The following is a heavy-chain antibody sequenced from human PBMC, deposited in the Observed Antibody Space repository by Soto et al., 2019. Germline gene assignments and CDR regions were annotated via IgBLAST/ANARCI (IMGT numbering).Heavy chain of an antibody. CDR1: GFTFSSYG. CDR3: ARDLYASYDFWSGYFDY. V-gene: IGHV3-33*01. CDR2: IWYDGSNK. J-gene: IGHJ4*02. D-gene: IGHD3-3*01. Sequence: QVQLVESGGGVVQPGRSLRLSCAASGFTFSSYGMHWVRQAPGKGLEWVAVIWYDGSNKYYADSVKGRFTISRDNSKNTLYLQMNSLRAEDTAVYYCARDLYASYDFWSGYFDYWGQGTLVTVSS.